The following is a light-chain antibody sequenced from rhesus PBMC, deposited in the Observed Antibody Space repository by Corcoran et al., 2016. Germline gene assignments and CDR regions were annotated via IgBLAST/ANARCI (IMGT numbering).Light chain of an antibody. J-gene: IGKJ2*01. CDR2: AAS. CDR1: ENVNNY. V-gene: IGKV1-74*01. Sequence: DIQMTQSPSSLSASVADRVTITCRASENVNNYLHWYQQKPGKAPKLLIYAASTLQSGVPSRFSGSGSGTYYTFTISSLHPEDVATYYCQHSYGTPYSFGQGTKVEIK. CDR3: QHSYGTPYS.